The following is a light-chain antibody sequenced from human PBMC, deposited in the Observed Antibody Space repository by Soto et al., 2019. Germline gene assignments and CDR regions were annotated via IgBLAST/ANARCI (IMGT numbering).Light chain of an antibody. CDR2: GAS. Sequence: EIVLTQSPGTLSLSPGERATLSCRASQSVSSTYLAWYQQKPGRAPRLLIYGASSRATGIPDRFSGSGSGTDFTLTISSLEPEDFAVYYCQQYGSSPPWTFGQGTKVEIK. CDR1: QSVSSTY. CDR3: QQYGSSPPWT. J-gene: IGKJ1*01. V-gene: IGKV3-20*01.